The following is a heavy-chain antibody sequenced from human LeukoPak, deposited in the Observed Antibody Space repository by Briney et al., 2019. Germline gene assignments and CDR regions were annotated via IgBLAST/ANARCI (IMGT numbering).Heavy chain of an antibody. D-gene: IGHD2-2*01. J-gene: IGHJ4*02. CDR2: ISGSGGST. V-gene: IGHV3-23*01. CDR3: AKRYCSSTSCYYDY. Sequence: PGGSLRLSCAASGFTFSSYAMSWVRQAPGKGLEWVSAISGSGGSTYYADSVKGRFTISRDNSKNTLYLQMNSLRAEDTAVYYCAKRYCSSTSCYYDYWGQGTLVTVSS. CDR1: GFTFSSYA.